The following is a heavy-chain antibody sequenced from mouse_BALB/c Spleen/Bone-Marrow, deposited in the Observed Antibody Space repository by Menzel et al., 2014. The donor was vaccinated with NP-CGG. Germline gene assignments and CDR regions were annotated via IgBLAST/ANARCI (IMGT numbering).Heavy chain of an antibody. CDR3: ARQILRGFGY. V-gene: IGHV5-12-1*01. D-gene: IGHD1-1*01. J-gene: IGHJ3*01. CDR2: ISSAGGST. Sequence: DVKLVESGGGLVKPGGSPKLSCAASGFAFNSYDMSWVRQTPEQRLEWVAYISSAGGSTYYADTVKGRVTISRDNAKNSLYLQMSSLKSEDTAMYYCARQILRGFGYWGQGTPVTVSA. CDR1: GFAFNSYD.